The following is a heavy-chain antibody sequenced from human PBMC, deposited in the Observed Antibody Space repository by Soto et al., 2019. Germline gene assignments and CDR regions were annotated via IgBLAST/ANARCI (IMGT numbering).Heavy chain of an antibody. Sequence: QLQLQESGSGLVKPSQTLSLTCAVSGGSISSGGYSWSWIRQPPGKGLEWIGYIYHSGSTYYNPSLKMRVTRPVYRSKNQFSRKLSSVTAADTAVYYCARTESGTFDPWGQGTLVTVSS. CDR2: IYHSGST. CDR3: ARTESGTFDP. V-gene: IGHV4-30-2*01. J-gene: IGHJ5*02. D-gene: IGHD1-7*01. CDR1: GGSISSGGYS.